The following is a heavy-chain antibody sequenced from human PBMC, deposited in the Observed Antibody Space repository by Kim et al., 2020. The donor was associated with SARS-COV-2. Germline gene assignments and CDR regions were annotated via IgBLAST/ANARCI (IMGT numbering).Heavy chain of an antibody. CDR2: INHSGST. D-gene: IGHD3-9*01. CDR1: GGSFSGYY. CDR3: ARGKRHYDIFTGYLLYFDY. V-gene: IGHV4-34*01. Sequence: SETLSLTCAVYGGSFSGYYWSWIRQPPGKGLEWIGEINHSGSTNYNPSLKSRVTISVDTSKNQFSLKLSSVTAADTAVYYCARGKRHYDIFTGYLLYFDYWGQGTLVTVSS. J-gene: IGHJ4*02.